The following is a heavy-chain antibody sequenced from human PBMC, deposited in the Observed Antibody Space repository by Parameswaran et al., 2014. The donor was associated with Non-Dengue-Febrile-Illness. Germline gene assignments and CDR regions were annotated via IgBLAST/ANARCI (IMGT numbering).Heavy chain of an antibody. CDR2: IYHSGST. D-gene: IGHD4-23*01. J-gene: IGHJ4*02. Sequence: RWIRQPPGKGLEWIGYIYHSGSTYYNPSLKSRVTISVDRSKNQFSLKLSSVTAADTAVYYCASGEEWGYGGNSPFGYWGQGTLVTVSS. V-gene: IGHV4-30-2*01. CDR3: ASGEEWGYGGNSPFGY.